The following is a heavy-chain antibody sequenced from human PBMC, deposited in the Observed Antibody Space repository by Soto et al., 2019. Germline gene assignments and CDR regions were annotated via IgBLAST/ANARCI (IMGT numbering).Heavy chain of an antibody. D-gene: IGHD2-21*02. CDR2: INHSGST. CDR3: ARGPQYCGGDCQPGSYYFDY. V-gene: IGHV4-34*01. CDR1: GGSFSGYY. Sequence: SETLSLTCAVYGGSFSGYYWSWIRQPPGKGLEWIGEINHSGSTNYNPSLKSRVTISVDTSKNQFSLKLSSVTAADTAVYYCARGPQYCGGDCQPGSYYFDYWGQGTLVTVSS. J-gene: IGHJ4*02.